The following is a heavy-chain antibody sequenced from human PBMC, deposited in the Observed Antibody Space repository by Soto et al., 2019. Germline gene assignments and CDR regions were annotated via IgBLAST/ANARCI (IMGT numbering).Heavy chain of an antibody. J-gene: IGHJ6*02. D-gene: IGHD2-15*01. CDR3: AKDIVVAGEYYYGMDV. Sequence: QVQLVESGGGVVQPGRSLRLSCAASGFTFSSYGMHWVRQAPGKGLEWVAVLSYDGSNKYYADSVKGRFTISRDNSKNTLYLQMNSLRAEDTAVYYCAKDIVVAGEYYYGMDVWGQGTTVTVSS. CDR1: GFTFSSYG. V-gene: IGHV3-30*18. CDR2: LSYDGSNK.